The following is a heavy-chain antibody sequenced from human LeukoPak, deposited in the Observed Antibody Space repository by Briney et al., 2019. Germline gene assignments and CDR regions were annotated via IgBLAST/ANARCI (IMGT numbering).Heavy chain of an antibody. D-gene: IGHD2-21*02. Sequence: GGSLRLSCAASGFTFSSYSMNWVRQAPGKGLEWVSSISSSSSYIYYADSVKGRFTISRDNAKNSLYLQMNSLRAEDTAVYYCARISPAYCGGDCYTNWFDPWGQGTLVTVSS. CDR2: ISSSSSYI. CDR1: GFTFSSYS. CDR3: ARISPAYCGGDCYTNWFDP. V-gene: IGHV3-21*01. J-gene: IGHJ5*02.